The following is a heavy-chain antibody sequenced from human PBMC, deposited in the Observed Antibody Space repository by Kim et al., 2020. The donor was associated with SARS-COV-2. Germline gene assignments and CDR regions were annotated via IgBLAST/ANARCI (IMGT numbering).Heavy chain of an antibody. Sequence: NPSLKSRVTISVDTSKNQFSLKLSSVTAADTAVYYCARGSFSGRYWYFDLWGRGTLVTVSS. CDR3: ARGSFSGRYWYFDL. J-gene: IGHJ2*01. D-gene: IGHD1-26*01. V-gene: IGHV4-34*01.